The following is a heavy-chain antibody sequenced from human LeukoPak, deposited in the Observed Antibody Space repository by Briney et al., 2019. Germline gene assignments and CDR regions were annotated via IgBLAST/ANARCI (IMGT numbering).Heavy chain of an antibody. V-gene: IGHV1-2*06. CDR1: GYTFTGYY. J-gene: IGHJ4*02. Sequence: GASVKVSCKASGYTFTGYYMHWVRQAPGQGLEWMGRINPNSGGTNYAQKFQGRVTMTRDTSISTAYMEVSRLRSDDTAMYYCAREGGDRLPLWTGHFDYWGQGSLVTVSS. CDR2: INPNSGGT. D-gene: IGHD3/OR15-3a*01. CDR3: AREGGDRLPLWTGHFDY.